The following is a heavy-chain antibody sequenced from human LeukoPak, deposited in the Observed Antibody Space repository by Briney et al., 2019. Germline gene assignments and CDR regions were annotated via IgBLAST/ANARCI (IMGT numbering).Heavy chain of an antibody. D-gene: IGHD6-13*01. CDR3: ARISSSWPYYYYYMDV. J-gene: IGHJ6*03. Sequence: PSETLSLTCTVSGYSISSGYYWGWIRQPPGKGLEWFGSIYHSGSTYYNPSLKSRVTISVDTSKNQFSLKLSSVTAADTAVYYCARISSSWPYYYYYMDVWGKGTTVTVSS. CDR1: GYSISSGYY. V-gene: IGHV4-38-2*02. CDR2: IYHSGST.